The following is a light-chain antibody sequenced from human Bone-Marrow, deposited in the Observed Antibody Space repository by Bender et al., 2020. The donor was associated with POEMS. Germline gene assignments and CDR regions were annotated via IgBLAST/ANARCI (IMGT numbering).Light chain of an antibody. CDR3: ETWDSNTRI. Sequence: VLTQSPSVSASLGASVKLTCSLSSEHIDYAIAWHQQQPNQAPRFLMKLEGSGTYNKGSGVPDRFSGSSSGADRYLTISNLQSEDEADYYCETWDSNTRIFGGGTKVTVL. CDR1: SEHIDYA. J-gene: IGLJ2*01. CDR2: LEGSGTY. V-gene: IGLV4-60*03.